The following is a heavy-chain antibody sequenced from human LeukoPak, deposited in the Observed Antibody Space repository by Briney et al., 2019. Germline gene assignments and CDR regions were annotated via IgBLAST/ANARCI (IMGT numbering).Heavy chain of an antibody. Sequence: GGSLRLSCTASGFTFGDYAMSWVRQAPGKGLEWVGFIRSKAYGGTTEYAASVKGRFTISRDDSKSIAYLQMNSLKTEDTAVYYCTRFWVDTAMSGIDYWGQGTLVTVS. CDR2: IRSKAYGGTT. V-gene: IGHV3-49*04. J-gene: IGHJ4*02. CDR1: GFTFGDYA. D-gene: IGHD5-18*01. CDR3: TRFWVDTAMSGIDY.